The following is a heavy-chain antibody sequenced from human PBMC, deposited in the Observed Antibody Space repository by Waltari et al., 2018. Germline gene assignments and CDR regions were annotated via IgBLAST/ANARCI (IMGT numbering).Heavy chain of an antibody. CDR2: IYSGGST. D-gene: IGHD3-16*01. V-gene: IGHV3-66*01. Sequence: EVQLVESGGGLVQPGGSLRLSCIASGFPVGNNYINWVRQAPGKGLEWVSLIYSGGSTYYADSVKGRFTISRDSSKNTLYLQMNSLRAEDSAVYYCARDGNGGGVWGRGTTVTVSS. CDR3: ARDGNGGGV. CDR1: GFPVGNNY. J-gene: IGHJ6*02.